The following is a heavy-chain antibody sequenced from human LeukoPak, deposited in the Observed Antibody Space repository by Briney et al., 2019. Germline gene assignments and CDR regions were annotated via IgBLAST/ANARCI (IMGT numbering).Heavy chain of an antibody. CDR1: GFTFSGSP. D-gene: IGHD3-16*01. CDR3: AKEGPYDSSTVRLDF. Sequence: GGSLRLSCAASGFTFSGSPMHWVRQASGKGLEWVGRIRTKANDYATTYAASVKGRFTISRDNSKSTVSLQMTSLTPEDTAIYYCAKEGPYDSSTVRLDFWGQGTLVAVSS. J-gene: IGHJ4*02. V-gene: IGHV3-73*01. CDR2: IRTKANDYAT.